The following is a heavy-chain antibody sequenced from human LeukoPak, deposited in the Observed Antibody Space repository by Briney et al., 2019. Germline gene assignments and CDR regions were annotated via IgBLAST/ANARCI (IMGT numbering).Heavy chain of an antibody. V-gene: IGHV3-48*04. D-gene: IGHD5-24*01. J-gene: IGHJ4*02. CDR3: VKSGYNRFDY. CDR2: ISRSGSTK. Sequence: GGSLRLSCAASGFTFSSYSMNWVRQAPGKGLEWVSSISRSGSTKYYADSVKGRFTISRDNAKNSLFLQMNSLRAADTAVYYCVKSGYNRFDYWGQGALVTVSS. CDR1: GFTFSSYS.